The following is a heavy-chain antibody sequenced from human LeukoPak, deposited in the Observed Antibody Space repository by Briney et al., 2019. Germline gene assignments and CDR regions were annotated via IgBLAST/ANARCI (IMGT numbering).Heavy chain of an antibody. V-gene: IGHV3-20*04. CDR3: ARSDCGGGRCYYFDY. CDR1: GFTFDDYG. J-gene: IGHJ4*02. D-gene: IGHD2-15*01. Sequence: PGGSLRLSCAASGFTFDDYGMSWVRQAPGKGLEWVSGINWNGGSTGYADSVKGRFTISRDNAKNSLYLQMNSLRAEDTALYYCARSDCGGGRCYYFDYWGQGTLVTVSS. CDR2: INWNGGST.